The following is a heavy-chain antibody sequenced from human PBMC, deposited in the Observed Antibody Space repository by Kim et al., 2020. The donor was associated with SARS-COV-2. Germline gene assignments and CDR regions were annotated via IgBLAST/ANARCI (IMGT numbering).Heavy chain of an antibody. V-gene: IGHV3-21*01. CDR2: ISSSSSYI. CDR1: GFTFSSYS. Sequence: GGSLRLSCAASGFTFSSYSMNWVRQAPGKGLEWVSSISSSSSYIYYADSVKGRFTISRDNAKNSLYLQMNSLRAEDTAVYYCARDSVVLQEVDYWGQGTLVTVSS. D-gene: IGHD3-22*01. CDR3: ARDSVVLQEVDY. J-gene: IGHJ4*02.